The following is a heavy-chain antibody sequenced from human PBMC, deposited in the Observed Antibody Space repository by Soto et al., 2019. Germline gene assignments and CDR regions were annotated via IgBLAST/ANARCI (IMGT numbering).Heavy chain of an antibody. V-gene: IGHV4-30-4*01. Sequence: QVQLQESGPGLVKPSQTLSLTCTVSGGSISSGDYYWSWIRQPPGKGLEWIGYIYYSGSTYYNPSLTCPVSISLDTSNNQLSLKLNSVTAADTAVYFFARVGRGVADYWGQGTLVTVSS. CDR3: ARVGRGVADY. CDR1: GGSISSGDYY. J-gene: IGHJ4*02. CDR2: IYYSGST. D-gene: IGHD3-10*01.